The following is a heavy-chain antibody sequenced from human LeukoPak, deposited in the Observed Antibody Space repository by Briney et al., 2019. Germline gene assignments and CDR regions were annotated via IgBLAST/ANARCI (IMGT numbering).Heavy chain of an antibody. CDR2: ISYDGSNK. CDR1: GFTFSSYA. D-gene: IGHD5-12*01. V-gene: IGHV3-30-3*01. CDR3: ATPVGYSGYDYDY. Sequence: GGSLRLSCAASGFTFSSYAMHWVRQAPVKGLEWVAVISYDGSNKYYADSVKGRFTISRDNSKNTLYLQTNSLRAEHTAVYYCATPVGYSGYDYDYWGQGTLVTVSS. J-gene: IGHJ4*02.